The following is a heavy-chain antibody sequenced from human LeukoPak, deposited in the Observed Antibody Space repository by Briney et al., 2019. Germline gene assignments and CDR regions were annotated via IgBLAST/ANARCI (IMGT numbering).Heavy chain of an antibody. CDR2: IRNDGSIK. D-gene: IGHD3-16*01. CDR3: AKDSLADIDY. V-gene: IGHV3-30*02. Sequence: PGGSLRLSCAASGFTFSSYAMSWVRQAPGKGLEWVAFIRNDGSIKNYADSVKGRSTISRDNSKNTLYLQMNSLRAEDTAVYYCAKDSLADIDYWGQGTLVTVSS. J-gene: IGHJ4*02. CDR1: GFTFSSYA.